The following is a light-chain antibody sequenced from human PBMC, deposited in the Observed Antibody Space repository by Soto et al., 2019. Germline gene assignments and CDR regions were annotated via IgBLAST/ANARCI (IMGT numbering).Light chain of an antibody. CDR1: QSVSSN. J-gene: IGKJ4*01. Sequence: MTQSPATLSVSTGESATLSCRASQSVSSNLAWYQQKPGQAPRLLIYGVSTRATGIPARFSGSGSETKFTLTISSLQSEDFAVYYCQQYNNGPPLTFGGGTKVDIK. CDR2: GVS. CDR3: QQYNNGPPLT. V-gene: IGKV3-15*01.